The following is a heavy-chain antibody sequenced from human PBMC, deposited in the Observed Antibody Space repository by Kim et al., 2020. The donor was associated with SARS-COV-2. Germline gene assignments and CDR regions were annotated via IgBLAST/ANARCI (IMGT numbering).Heavy chain of an antibody. Sequence: SETLSLTCNVSGGSVSTSSYYWGWIRQPPGKGLEWIGTVYYIWNTYYNPSLKSRVTISVNTSQNQFSLKLSSVTAADTAVYYCARLGYYDSSGYYWGQGIXVTVSS. J-gene: IGHJ4*02. V-gene: IGHV4-39*01. CDR3: ARLGYYDSSGYY. CDR1: GGSVSTSSYY. D-gene: IGHD3-22*01. CDR2: VYYIWNT.